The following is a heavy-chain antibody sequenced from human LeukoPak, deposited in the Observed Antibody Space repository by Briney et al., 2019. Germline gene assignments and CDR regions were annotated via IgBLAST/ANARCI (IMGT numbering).Heavy chain of an antibody. J-gene: IGHJ6*02. CDR2: INPNSGGT. CDR3: ARDREYSSSYYYGMDV. Sequence: ASVKVSCKASGYTFTGYYMHWVRQAPGQGLEWMGWINPNSGGTNYAQKFQGWVTMTRDTSISTAYMELSRLRSDDTAVYCCARDREYSSSYYYGMDVWGQGTTVTVSS. V-gene: IGHV1-2*04. CDR1: GYTFTGYY. D-gene: IGHD6-6*01.